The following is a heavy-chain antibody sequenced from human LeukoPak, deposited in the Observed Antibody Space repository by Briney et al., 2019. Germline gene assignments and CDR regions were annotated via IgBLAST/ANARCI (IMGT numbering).Heavy chain of an antibody. Sequence: GGSLRLSCAASGFTFSSYGMHWVRQAPGKGLEWVAVISYDGSSKYYADSVKGRFTISRYNSKNTLYLQMNSLRAEDTAVYYCAKGRGYCTNGVCYIRPYYYYGMDVWGQGTTVTVSS. V-gene: IGHV3-30*18. CDR2: ISYDGSSK. CDR3: AKGRGYCTNGVCYIRPYYYYGMDV. J-gene: IGHJ6*02. CDR1: GFTFSSYG. D-gene: IGHD2-8*01.